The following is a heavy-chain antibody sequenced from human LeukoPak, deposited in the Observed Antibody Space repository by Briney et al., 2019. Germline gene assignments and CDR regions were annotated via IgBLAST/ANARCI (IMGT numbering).Heavy chain of an antibody. CDR2: ITSSSSYI. D-gene: IGHD2-15*01. V-gene: IGHV3-21*04. Sequence: GGSLRLSCAASGFTFTSYNMNWVRQAPGKGLEWVSSITSSSSYIYYADSVKGRFTISRDNSKNTLYLQMNSLRAEDTVVYYCANPRARDCSGGSCYGDWYFDLWGRGTLVTVSS. CDR3: ANPRARDCSGGSCYGDWYFDL. CDR1: GFTFTSYN. J-gene: IGHJ2*01.